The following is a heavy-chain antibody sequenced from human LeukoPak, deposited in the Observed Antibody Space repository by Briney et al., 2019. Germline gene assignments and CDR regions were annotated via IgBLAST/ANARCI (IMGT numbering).Heavy chain of an antibody. J-gene: IGHJ5*02. CDR1: GFTFSTDA. CDR3: AKDRIEVAVHWFDP. Sequence: GGSLRLSCAASGFTFSTDAMTWVRQAPGKGLEWVSTISGSGSSTFYADSVKGRFTISRDNFKNTLYLQMNNLRAEDTAVYYCAKDRIEVAVHWFDPWGQGTLVTVSS. CDR2: ISGSGSST. D-gene: IGHD6-19*01. V-gene: IGHV3-23*01.